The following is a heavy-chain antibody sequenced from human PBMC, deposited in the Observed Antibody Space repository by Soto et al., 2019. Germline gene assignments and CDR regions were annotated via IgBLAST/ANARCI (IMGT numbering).Heavy chain of an antibody. CDR1: GFTFSTYW. CDR2: IKQGGSET. Sequence: EVQVVESGGGLVQPGGSLRLSCVASGFTFSTYWMTWVRQAPGKGLEWVANIKQGGSETHYVDSVKGRFTISRDNANNSLYLQMTSVGAEDTAVYYCARGTFGGYDSWGQGTLVTVSS. J-gene: IGHJ5*01. V-gene: IGHV3-7*01. D-gene: IGHD2-2*01. CDR3: ARGTFGGYDS.